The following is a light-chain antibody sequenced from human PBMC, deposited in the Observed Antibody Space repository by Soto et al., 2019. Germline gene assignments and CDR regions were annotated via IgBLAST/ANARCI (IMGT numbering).Light chain of an antibody. CDR1: QSITTW. CDR3: QQYNTYPIT. Sequence: DIQISQSLSTLSASVGDRVTITCRASQSITTWLAWYQQKPGKAPKLLIYKASNLESGLPSRFTGSGSGTEFTLTISSLQPDDFATYYCQQYNTYPITFGQGTRLEIK. V-gene: IGKV1-5*03. CDR2: KAS. J-gene: IGKJ5*01.